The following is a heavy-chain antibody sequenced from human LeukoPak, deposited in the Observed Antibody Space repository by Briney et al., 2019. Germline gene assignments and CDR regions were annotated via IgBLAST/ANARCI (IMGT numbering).Heavy chain of an antibody. D-gene: IGHD5-12*01. J-gene: IGHJ4*02. V-gene: IGHV3-9*01. CDR3: AKDIAGGYDYNFDY. CDR2: ISWNSGSI. Sequence: GRSLRLSCAASGFTFDDYAMHWVRQAPGKGLEWVSGISWNSGSIGYADSVKGRFTISRDNAKNSLYLQMNSLRAEDTALYYCAKDIAGGYDYNFDYWGQGTLVTVSS. CDR1: GFTFDDYA.